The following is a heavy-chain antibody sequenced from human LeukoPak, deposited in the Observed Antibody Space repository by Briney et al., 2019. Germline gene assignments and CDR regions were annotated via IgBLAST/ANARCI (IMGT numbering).Heavy chain of an antibody. CDR1: GFTFSNYD. V-gene: IGHV4-39*01. Sequence: PGGSLRLACSVSGFTFSNYDMHWVRQAPGKGLEWIGSIYYSGSTYYNPSLRSRVTISVDTSKNQFSLKLSSVTASDTAVYYCARRAYSGSYPSYFDYWGQGTLVTVSS. D-gene: IGHD1-26*01. CDR3: ARRAYSGSYPSYFDY. CDR2: IYYSGST. J-gene: IGHJ4*02.